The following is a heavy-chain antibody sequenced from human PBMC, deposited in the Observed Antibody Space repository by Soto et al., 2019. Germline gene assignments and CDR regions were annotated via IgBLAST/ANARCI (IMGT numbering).Heavy chain of an antibody. V-gene: IGHV3-23*01. CDR3: VKFRGQAYSYYHMDV. Sequence: EVQLLESGGGLVQPGGSLRLAFAASGFTFGTYAMGWVRQAPGRGLEWVSSAGSGSSRYYADSVRGRFTVSRDTSKSTLYLEMSSLRAEDTALYYCVKFRGQAYSYYHMDVWGKGTTVTVSS. CDR1: GFTFGTYA. CDR2: AGSGSSR. J-gene: IGHJ6*03.